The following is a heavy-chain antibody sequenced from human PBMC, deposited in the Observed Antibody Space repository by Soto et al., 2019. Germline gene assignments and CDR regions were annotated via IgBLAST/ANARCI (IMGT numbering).Heavy chain of an antibody. V-gene: IGHV4-61*01. Sequence: SETLSLTCSVSGGSVSGSSHYWNWIRQTPGKGLEWIGCIDYSGSTKYSPSLKSRVFISVDTSKTQFSLKMSSVTAADTAVYYCSRGGTSSRRAVAGYFHYWGQGIQVTV. CDR1: GGSVSGSSHY. CDR3: SRGGTSSRRAVAGYFHY. J-gene: IGHJ1*01. D-gene: IGHD1-7*01. CDR2: IDYSGST.